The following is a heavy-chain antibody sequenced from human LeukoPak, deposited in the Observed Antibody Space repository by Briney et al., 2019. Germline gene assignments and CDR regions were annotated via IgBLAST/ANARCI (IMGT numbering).Heavy chain of an antibody. CDR2: ISGSGGRT. D-gene: IGHD3-16*02. CDR3: ARPMGSGYRQRSYFDY. CDR1: GFTFSSYG. V-gene: IGHV3-NL1*01. J-gene: IGHJ4*02. Sequence: GGSLRLSCAASGFTFSSYGMHWVRQAPGKGLEWVSSISGSGGRTNYADSVKGRFTISRDNSKNTLYLQMNSLRAEDTAVYYCARPMGSGYRQRSYFDYWGQGTLVTVSS.